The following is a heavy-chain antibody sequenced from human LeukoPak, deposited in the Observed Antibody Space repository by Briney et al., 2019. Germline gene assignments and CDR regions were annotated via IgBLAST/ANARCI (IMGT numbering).Heavy chain of an antibody. Sequence: GGSLRLSCAASGFIFSSYAMNWVRQAPGKGLEWVANIKEDGSEKNYADSVKGRFTISRDNAKNSLYLQMNSLRAEDTAVYYCARGYTCGYWGQGTLVIVSS. D-gene: IGHD5-18*01. J-gene: IGHJ4*02. CDR3: ARGYTCGY. V-gene: IGHV3-7*04. CDR2: IKEDGSEK. CDR1: GFIFSSYA.